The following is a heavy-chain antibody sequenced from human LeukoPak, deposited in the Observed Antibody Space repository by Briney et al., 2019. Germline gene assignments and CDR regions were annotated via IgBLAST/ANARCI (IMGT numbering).Heavy chain of an antibody. J-gene: IGHJ4*02. CDR2: IWSDGSEE. CDR1: GISFSSYG. Sequence: QPGRSLRLSCAASGISFSSYGMQWVREAPGKGLEWVAGIWSDGSEEYFADSVKGRFSITRDNSKNMLYLQMNSLRAEDTAVYYCARDVSSGYLGFDYWGQGTLVTVSS. V-gene: IGHV3-33*01. CDR3: ARDVSSGYLGFDY. D-gene: IGHD3-22*01.